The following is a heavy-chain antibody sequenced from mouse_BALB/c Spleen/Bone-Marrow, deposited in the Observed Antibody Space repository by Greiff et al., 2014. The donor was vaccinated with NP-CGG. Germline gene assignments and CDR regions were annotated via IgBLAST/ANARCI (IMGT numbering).Heavy chain of an antibody. CDR1: GFTFSTYG. J-gene: IGHJ3*01. D-gene: IGHD2-4*01. CDR3: VRPYDYGTWFAY. V-gene: IGHV5-6*01. CDR2: ISNGGIYT. Sequence: EVQRVESGGDLVKPGGPLKLSCAASGFTFSTYGMSWVRQTPDKRLEWVAAISNGGIYTYYPDTVKGRFTISRDNAKNTLYLQMSSLKSEDTAMYYCVRPYDYGTWFAYWGQGTLVTVSA.